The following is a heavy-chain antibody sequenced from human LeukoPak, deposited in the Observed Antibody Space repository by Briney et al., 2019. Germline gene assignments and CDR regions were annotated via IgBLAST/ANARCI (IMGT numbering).Heavy chain of an antibody. CDR1: GGSISSSSYY. CDR3: ARVLLWFGEGASDPTASDRHAFDI. J-gene: IGHJ3*02. Sequence: SETLSLTCTVSGGSISSSSYYWGWIRQPPGKGLEWIGSIYYSGSTYYNPSLKSRVTISVDTSKNQFSLKLSSVTAADTAVYYCARVLLWFGEGASDPTASDRHAFDIWGQGTMVTVSS. D-gene: IGHD3-10*01. CDR2: IYYSGST. V-gene: IGHV4-39*07.